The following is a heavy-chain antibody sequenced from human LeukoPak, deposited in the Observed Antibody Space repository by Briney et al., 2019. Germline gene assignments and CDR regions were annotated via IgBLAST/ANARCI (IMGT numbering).Heavy chain of an antibody. CDR1: GFTFSSYA. CDR3: ARDGENGDYFY. V-gene: IGHV3-48*03. D-gene: IGHD4-17*01. Sequence: GGSLRLSCAASGFTFSSYAMNWVRQAPGKGLEWVSYISSSGSTIYYADSVKGRFTISRDNAKNSLYLQMNSLRAEDTAVYYCARDGENGDYFYWGQGTLVTVSS. J-gene: IGHJ4*02. CDR2: ISSSGSTI.